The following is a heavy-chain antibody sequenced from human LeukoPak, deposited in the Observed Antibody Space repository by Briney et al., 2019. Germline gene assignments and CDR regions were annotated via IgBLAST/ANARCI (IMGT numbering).Heavy chain of an antibody. Sequence: GGSLRLSCAASGFTFSSYAMSWVRQAPGKGLEWVSAISGSGGSTYYADSVKGRFTISRDNSKNTLYLQMNSLRAEDTAVYYCAKGSRDYDLWSGYGMDVWGQGTTVTVSS. D-gene: IGHD3-3*01. J-gene: IGHJ6*02. CDR1: GFTFSSYA. CDR3: AKGSRDYDLWSGYGMDV. CDR2: ISGSGGST. V-gene: IGHV3-23*01.